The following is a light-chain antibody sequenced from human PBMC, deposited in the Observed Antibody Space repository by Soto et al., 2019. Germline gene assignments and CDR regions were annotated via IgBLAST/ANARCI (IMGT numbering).Light chain of an antibody. CDR2: DAS. J-gene: IGKJ1*01. CDR1: QGISSW. V-gene: IGKV1-5*01. CDR3: QQYNSYSWT. Sequence: DIQMTPSPSTLSASVGDRVTITGRASQGISSWLAWYQQKPGKAPKLLIYDASSLESGVPSRFSGSGSGTEFTLTISSLQPDDFATYYCQQYNSYSWTFGQGTKVDI.